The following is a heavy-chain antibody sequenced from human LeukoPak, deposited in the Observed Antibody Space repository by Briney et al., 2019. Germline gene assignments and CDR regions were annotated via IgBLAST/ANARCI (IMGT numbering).Heavy chain of an antibody. J-gene: IGHJ6*03. CDR3: ARYRSYYYMDV. CDR2: INHSGGT. Sequence: SETLSLTCAVYGGSFSGYYWSWIRQPPGKGLEWIGEINHSGGTNYNPSLKSRVTISVDTSKNQFSLKLSSVTAADTAVYYCARYRSYYYMDVWGKGTTVTVSS. CDR1: GGSFSGYY. V-gene: IGHV4-34*01. D-gene: IGHD1-14*01.